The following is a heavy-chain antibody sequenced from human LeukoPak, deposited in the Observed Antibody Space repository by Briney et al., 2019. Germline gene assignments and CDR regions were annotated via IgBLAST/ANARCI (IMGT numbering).Heavy chain of an antibody. D-gene: IGHD2-21*02. CDR3: TRALAYCGGDCI. V-gene: IGHV3-73*01. J-gene: IGHJ4*02. CDR2: IRSKANSYAT. CDR1: GFTFSNAW. Sequence: GGSLRLSCAASGFTFSNAWMSWVRQAPGKGLEWVGRIRSKANSYATAYAASVKGRFTISRDDSKNTAYLQMNSLKTEDTAVYYCTRALAYCGGDCIWGQGTLVTVSS.